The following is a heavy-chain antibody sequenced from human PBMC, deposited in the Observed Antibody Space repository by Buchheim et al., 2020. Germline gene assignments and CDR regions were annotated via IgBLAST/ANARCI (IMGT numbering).Heavy chain of an antibody. J-gene: IGHJ6*02. D-gene: IGHD3-3*01. Sequence: EVQLVESGGGLVQPGGSLRLSCAASGFTFSSYWMSWVRQAPGKGLEWVANIKQDGSEKYYVDSVKGRFTLSRDNATNSLYLQMNSLRAEDTAVYYCARDLVTIFGVVTTTYYYYGMDVWGQGTT. V-gene: IGHV3-7*01. CDR1: GFTFSSYW. CDR2: IKQDGSEK. CDR3: ARDLVTIFGVVTTTYYYYGMDV.